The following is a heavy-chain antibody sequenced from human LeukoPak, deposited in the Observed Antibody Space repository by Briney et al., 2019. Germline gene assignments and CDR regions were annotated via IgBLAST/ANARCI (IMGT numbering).Heavy chain of an antibody. J-gene: IGHJ4*02. V-gene: IGHV3-53*04. Sequence: GGSLRLSCAASGFTVSSNYMSWVRQAPGKGLEWVSVIYSGGSTYYADSVKDRFTISRHNSKNTLYLQMNSLRAEDTAVYYCTRVRGYSYGPFDYWGQGALVTVSS. CDR3: TRVRGYSYGPFDY. CDR2: IYSGGST. CDR1: GFTVSSNY. D-gene: IGHD5-18*01.